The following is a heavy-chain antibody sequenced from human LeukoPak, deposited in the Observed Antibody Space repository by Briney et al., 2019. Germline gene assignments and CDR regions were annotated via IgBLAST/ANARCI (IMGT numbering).Heavy chain of an antibody. CDR1: GFTFSSYS. CDR3: ARDYCGGDCYYDY. D-gene: IGHD2-21*02. V-gene: IGHV3-21*01. Sequence: PGGSLRLSCAASGFTFSSYSMNWVRQAPGKGLEWVSSISSSSSYIYYADSEKGRFTISRDNAKNSLYLQMNSLRAEDTAVYYCARDYCGGDCYYDYWGQGTLVTVSS. CDR2: ISSSSSYI. J-gene: IGHJ4*02.